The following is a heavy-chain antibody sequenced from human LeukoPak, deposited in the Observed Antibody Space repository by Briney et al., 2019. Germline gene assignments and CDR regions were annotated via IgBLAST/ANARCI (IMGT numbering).Heavy chain of an antibody. Sequence: SETLSLTCTVSGGSISSYYWSWIRQPPGKGLEWIGYIYYSGSTNYNPSLKSRVTISVDMSKNQFSLKLNSVTAADTAVYYCARDFYDSSGYPRGYFDLWGRGTLVTVSS. D-gene: IGHD3-22*01. CDR3: ARDFYDSSGYPRGYFDL. CDR1: GGSISSYY. J-gene: IGHJ2*01. CDR2: IYYSGST. V-gene: IGHV4-59*01.